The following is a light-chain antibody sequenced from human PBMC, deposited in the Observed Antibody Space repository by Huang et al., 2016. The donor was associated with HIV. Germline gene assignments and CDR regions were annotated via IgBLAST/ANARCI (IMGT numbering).Light chain of an antibody. J-gene: IGKJ4*01. V-gene: IGKV3-15*01. CDR1: QNINNK. Sequence: EIVMTQSPATLSVSPGERATLSCRASQNINNKLAWYQQLPGQAPRLLIYGASTRATGFPARFSGSGSGTEFTLTISSLQSEDFALYYCQQYNSWPPLTFGGGTKVEIK. CDR3: QQYNSWPPLT. CDR2: GAS.